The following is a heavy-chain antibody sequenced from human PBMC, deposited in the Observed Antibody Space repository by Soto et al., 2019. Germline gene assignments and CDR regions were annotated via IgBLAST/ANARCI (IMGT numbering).Heavy chain of an antibody. Sequence: SVKVSCKASGGTFSSYAISWVRQAPGQGLEWMGGIIPIFGTANYAQKFQGRVTITADKSTSTAYMELSSLRSEDTAVYYCARARIAVVGYYYYGMDVWGQGTTVTVSS. CDR1: GGTFSSYA. D-gene: IGHD6-19*01. CDR3: ARARIAVVGYYYYGMDV. V-gene: IGHV1-69*06. CDR2: IIPIFGTA. J-gene: IGHJ6*02.